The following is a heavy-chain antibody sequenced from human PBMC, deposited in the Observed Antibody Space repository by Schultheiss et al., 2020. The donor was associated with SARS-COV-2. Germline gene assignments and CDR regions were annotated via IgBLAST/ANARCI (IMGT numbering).Heavy chain of an antibody. Sequence: GGSLRLSCAASGFTFSNYAMSWVRQAPGKGLEWVSTISGSGGSTYYADSVKGRFTISRDNSKNTLYLQMNSLRAEDTAVYYCAKGYYYDSSGYTDYWGQGTLVTVSS. V-gene: IGHV3-23*01. CDR2: ISGSGGST. J-gene: IGHJ4*02. D-gene: IGHD3-22*01. CDR3: AKGYYYDSSGYTDY. CDR1: GFTFSNYA.